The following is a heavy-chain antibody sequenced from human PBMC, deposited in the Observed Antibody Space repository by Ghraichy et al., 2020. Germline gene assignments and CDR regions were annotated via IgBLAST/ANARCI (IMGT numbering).Heavy chain of an antibody. V-gene: IGHV3-48*01. J-gene: IGHJ6*02. CDR1: GFSFSSYN. D-gene: IGHD4-23*01. Sequence: GGSLRLSCVGSGFSFSSYNMNWVHQAPGKGLEWVSYITSTSRFISYADSVKGQFTVSRDNAQNSLSLQMKSLRGEDTAVYYCARASTVVRFYYYDGMDVWGQGTTVTVSS. CDR3: ARASTVVRFYYYDGMDV. CDR2: ITSTSRFI.